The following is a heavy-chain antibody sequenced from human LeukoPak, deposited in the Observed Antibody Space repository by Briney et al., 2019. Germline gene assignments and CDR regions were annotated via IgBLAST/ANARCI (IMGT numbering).Heavy chain of an antibody. CDR1: GGSISSGSYY. V-gene: IGHV4-61*09. Sequence: SSQTLSLTCTVSGGSISSGSYYWTWIRQPAGKALEWIGHIYTSGSTNYNPSLKSRVTISVDMSKNQFSLRLSSVTAADTAVYCCARVGGAYNSVDYWGQGTLVTVSS. CDR2: IYTSGST. D-gene: IGHD5-24*01. J-gene: IGHJ4*02. CDR3: ARVGGAYNSVDY.